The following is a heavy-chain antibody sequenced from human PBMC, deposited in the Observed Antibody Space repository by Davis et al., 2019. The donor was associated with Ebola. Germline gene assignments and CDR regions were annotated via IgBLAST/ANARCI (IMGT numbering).Heavy chain of an antibody. V-gene: IGHV3-30*02. D-gene: IGHD3-22*01. CDR2: IRYDGSNK. CDR1: GFTFSSYG. J-gene: IGHJ4*02. CDR3: AKGPQTYYYDSSGYPFDY. Sequence: PAGSLRLSCAASGFTFSSYGMHWVRQAPGKGLEWVAFIRYDGSNKYYADSVKGRFTISRDNSKNTLYLQMNSLRAEDTAVYYCAKGPQTYYYDSSGYPFDYWGQGTLVTVSS.